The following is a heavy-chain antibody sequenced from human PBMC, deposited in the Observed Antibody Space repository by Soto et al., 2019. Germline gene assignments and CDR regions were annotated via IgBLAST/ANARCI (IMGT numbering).Heavy chain of an antibody. D-gene: IGHD6-19*01. CDR1: GYTFTRYG. J-gene: IGHJ1*01. Sequence: QVQLVQSGAEVKKPGASVKVSCKASGYTFTRYGISWVRQAPGQGLEWMGWISGKNGNTKNAQKLQDRVTMTTDTSTSTAYMELRSLGSDDTAVYYCARDPYSSGWYPSGAEYFQHWGQGTLVTVSS. V-gene: IGHV1-18*01. CDR2: ISGKNGNT. CDR3: ARDPYSSGWYPSGAEYFQH.